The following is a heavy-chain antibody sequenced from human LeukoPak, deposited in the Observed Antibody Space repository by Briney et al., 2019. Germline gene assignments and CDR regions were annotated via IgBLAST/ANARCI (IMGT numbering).Heavy chain of an antibody. V-gene: IGHV1-2*02. J-gene: IGHJ4*02. D-gene: IGHD2-2*01. Sequence: ASVKVSCKASGYTFTGYYMHWVRQAPGQGLEWMGWINPNSGGTNYAQKFQGRVTMTRDTSISTAYMELSRLRSDDTAEYYCARDSRLEYQLRDLDYWGQGTLVTVSS. CDR3: ARDSRLEYQLRDLDY. CDR1: GYTFTGYY. CDR2: INPNSGGT.